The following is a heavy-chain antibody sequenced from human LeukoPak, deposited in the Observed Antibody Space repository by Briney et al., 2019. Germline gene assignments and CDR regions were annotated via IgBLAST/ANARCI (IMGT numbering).Heavy chain of an antibody. Sequence: GGSLRLSCAASGFTVRTNYMSWVRQAPGKGLEWVSVIYTGGSTDYADSVKGRFTISRDNSKNTLYLQMNSLRAEDTAVYYCAKGDTIQYFDYWGQGTLVTVSS. J-gene: IGHJ4*02. D-gene: IGHD2-21*01. V-gene: IGHV3-53*01. CDR3: AKGDTIQYFDY. CDR1: GFTVRTNY. CDR2: IYTGGST.